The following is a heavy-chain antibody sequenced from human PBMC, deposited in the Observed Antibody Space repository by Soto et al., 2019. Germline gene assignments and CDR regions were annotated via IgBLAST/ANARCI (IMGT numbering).Heavy chain of an antibody. CDR3: ATYVVDQTGIYYFGMDV. V-gene: IGHV3-30-3*01. J-gene: IGHJ6*02. CDR2: MTYDGSNK. Sequence: QVQLVESGGRVVQPGGSLRLSCAASGFTFSNFAMHWVRQAPGKGLEWVAVMTYDGSNKYHADSVTGRFTISRDNSKNTLNHQMNSLKTDDTAVYFCATYVVDQTGIYYFGMDVWGQGTTVTVSS. CDR1: GFTFSNFA. D-gene: IGHD1-1*01.